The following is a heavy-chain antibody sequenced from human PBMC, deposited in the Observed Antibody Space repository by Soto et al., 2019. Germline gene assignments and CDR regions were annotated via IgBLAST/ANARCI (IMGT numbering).Heavy chain of an antibody. Sequence: SETLCLTCAVSGGSISSSNWWSWVRQPPGKGLEWIGEIYHSGSTNYNPSLKSRVTISVDKSKNQFSLKLRSVTAADTAVYYCARADMGGSSWPFDYWGQGTLVTVSS. D-gene: IGHD6-13*01. CDR3: ARADMGGSSWPFDY. CDR1: GGSISSSNW. J-gene: IGHJ4*02. V-gene: IGHV4-4*02. CDR2: IYHSGST.